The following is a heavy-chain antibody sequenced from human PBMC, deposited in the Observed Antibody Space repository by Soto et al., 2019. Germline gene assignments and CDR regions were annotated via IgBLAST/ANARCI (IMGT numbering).Heavy chain of an antibody. V-gene: IGHV1-46*01. CDR1: GYPFTSYY. CDR2: INPSGGST. Sequence: ASLKVSCKSSGYPFTSYYMHWVRQAPGQGLEWMGIINPSGGSTNYAQKFLGRVTMTRDTSTSTVYMELSSLRSEDTAVYYCARGWQFEVPYGMDVWGQGTTVTVSS. D-gene: IGHD2-15*01. J-gene: IGHJ6*02. CDR3: ARGWQFEVPYGMDV.